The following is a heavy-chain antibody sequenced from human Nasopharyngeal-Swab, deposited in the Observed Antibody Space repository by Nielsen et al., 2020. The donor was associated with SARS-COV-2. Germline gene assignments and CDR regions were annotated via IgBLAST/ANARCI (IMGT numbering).Heavy chain of an antibody. J-gene: IGHJ4*02. CDR3: VKDRSGSWTFDY. CDR2: ISYDGSNK. V-gene: IGHV3-30*18. CDR1: GFTFSSYG. Sequence: GESLKISCAASGFTFSSYGMHWVRQAPGKGLEWVAVISYDGSNKYYADSVKGRFTISRASSKNTLYLQMNSLRGEDTALFYCVKDRSGSWTFDYWGQGTQVTVSS. D-gene: IGHD3/OR15-3a*01.